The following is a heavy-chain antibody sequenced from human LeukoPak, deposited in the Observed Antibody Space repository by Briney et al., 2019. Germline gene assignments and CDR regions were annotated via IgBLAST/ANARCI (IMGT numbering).Heavy chain of an antibody. Sequence: ASVKVSCKGSGYIFPNYGISWARQAPGQGLEWMGWISDHNGTPNYAQKFEGRVTTTTDTSTSTAYMELTSLTSDDTAVYYCARDSVLGAPYTDHWGQGTLVAVSS. CDR3: ARDSVLGAPYTDH. J-gene: IGHJ5*02. CDR1: GYIFPNYG. D-gene: IGHD3-3*02. V-gene: IGHV1-18*01. CDR2: ISDHNGTP.